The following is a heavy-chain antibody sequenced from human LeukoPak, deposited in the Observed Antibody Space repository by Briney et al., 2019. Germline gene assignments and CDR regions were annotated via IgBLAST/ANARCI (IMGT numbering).Heavy chain of an antibody. V-gene: IGHV3-23*01. Sequence: PGGSLRLSCGASGFTFSIYDMSWVRQAPGKGLEWVSGISASGRTPYYAYSVKGRSTISRDNSRNILFLRMNNLRVGATAVYYCAKRGLWSFFEYWGQGNLVSVSS. CDR1: GFTFSIYD. D-gene: IGHD2-8*02. CDR3: AKRGLWSFFEY. CDR2: ISASGRTP. J-gene: IGHJ4*02.